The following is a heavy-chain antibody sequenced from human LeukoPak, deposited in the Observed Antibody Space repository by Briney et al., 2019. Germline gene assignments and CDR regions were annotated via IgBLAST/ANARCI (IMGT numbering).Heavy chain of an antibody. V-gene: IGHV4-34*01. CDR1: GGSFSGYY. J-gene: IGHJ4*02. Sequence: SETLSLTCAVYGGSFSGYYWSWIRQPPGKGLEWIGEINHSGSTNYNPSLKSRVTISVDTSKNQFSLKLSSVTAVDTAVYFCARYRGSLPILDYWGQGTLVTVSS. CDR3: ARYRGSLPILDY. D-gene: IGHD1-1*01. CDR2: INHSGST.